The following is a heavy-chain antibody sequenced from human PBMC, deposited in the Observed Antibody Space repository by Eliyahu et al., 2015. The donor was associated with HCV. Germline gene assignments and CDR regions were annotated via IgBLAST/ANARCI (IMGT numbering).Heavy chain of an antibody. CDR1: GYTFTSYY. CDR2: INPSGGST. D-gene: IGHD1-26*01. V-gene: IGHV1-46*01. J-gene: IGHJ3*02. CDR3: AINSGSYLGSGAFDI. Sequence: QVQLVQSGAEVKKPGASVKVSCKASGYTFTSYYMHWVRQAPGQGLEWMGIINPSGGSTSYAQKFQGRVTMTRDTSTSTVYMELSSLRSEDTAVYYCAINSGSYLGSGAFDIWGQGTMVTVSS.